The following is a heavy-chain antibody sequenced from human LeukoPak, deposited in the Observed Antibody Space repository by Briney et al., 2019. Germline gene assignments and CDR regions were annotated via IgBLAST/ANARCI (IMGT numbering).Heavy chain of an antibody. D-gene: IGHD3-22*01. J-gene: IGHJ6*03. CDR3: ARGPGGRSGYHPLEDYYYYYYMDV. CDR1: GYTFTSYG. CDR2: ISAYKGNT. V-gene: IGHV1-18*01. Sequence: WASVKVSCKASGYTFTSYGIDWVRQAPGQGLEWMGWISAYKGNTNYAQKVQGRVTLTTDTSTSTAYMELRSLRSDDTAVYYCARGPGGRSGYHPLEDYYYYYYMDVWGKGTTVTVSS.